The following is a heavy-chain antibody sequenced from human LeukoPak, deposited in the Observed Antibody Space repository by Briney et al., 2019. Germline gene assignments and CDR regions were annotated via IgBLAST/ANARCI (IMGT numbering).Heavy chain of an antibody. CDR3: AREYYYDSSGYRSNNWFDP. CDR1: GGTFSSYA. CDR2: IIPILGIA. J-gene: IGHJ5*02. Sequence: SVKVSCKASGGTFSSYAISWVRQAPGQGLEWMGRIIPILGIANYAQKFQGRVTITADKSTSTAYMELSSLRSEDTAVYYCAREYYYDSSGYRSNNWFDPWGQGTLVTVPS. V-gene: IGHV1-69*04. D-gene: IGHD3-22*01.